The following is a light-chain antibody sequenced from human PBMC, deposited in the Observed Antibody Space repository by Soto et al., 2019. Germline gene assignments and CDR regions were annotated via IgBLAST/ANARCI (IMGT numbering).Light chain of an antibody. CDR1: SSDIGDYNY. CDR3: SSYTSRITYV. J-gene: IGLJ1*01. V-gene: IGLV2-14*01. CDR2: GVN. Sequence: QSALTQPASVSGSPGQSITISCTGTSSDIGDYNYVSWYQQRPEKAPELMIYGVNNPPPGVSHRFGGSKSGNTSSLTISGLQAEDEADYYCSSYTSRITYVFGTGTKLTVL.